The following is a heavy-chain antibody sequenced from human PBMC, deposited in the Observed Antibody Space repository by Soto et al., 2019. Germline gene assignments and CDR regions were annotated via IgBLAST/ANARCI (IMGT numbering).Heavy chain of an antibody. CDR3: ARESPAVAHYYYYYGMDA. CDR2: IYYSGST. D-gene: IGHD6-19*01. Sequence: SETLSLTCTVSGGSISSGGYYWSWIRQHPGKGLEWIGYIYYSGSTYYNTSLKSRVTISVDTSKNQFSLKLSSVTAADTAVYYCARESPAVAHYYYYYGMDAWGQGTTVTVSS. CDR1: GGSISSGGYY. J-gene: IGHJ6*02. V-gene: IGHV4-31*03.